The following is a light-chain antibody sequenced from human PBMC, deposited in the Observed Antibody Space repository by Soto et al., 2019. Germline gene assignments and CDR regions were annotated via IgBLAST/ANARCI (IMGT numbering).Light chain of an antibody. CDR1: DIGSTS. CDR2: YDS. CDR3: QVWDRNSDLPV. Sequence: YELTQPPSLSVAPGKTARITCGGPDIGSTSVHWYQQRPGQAPVLVIYYDSDRPSGIPERFSGSNSGNTATLTISRVEVGDEADYYCQVWDRNSDLPVFGGGTKVTVL. J-gene: IGLJ3*02. V-gene: IGLV3-21*04.